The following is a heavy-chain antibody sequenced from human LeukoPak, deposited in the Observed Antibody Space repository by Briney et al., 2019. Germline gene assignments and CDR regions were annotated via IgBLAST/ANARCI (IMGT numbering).Heavy chain of an antibody. Sequence: GGSLRLSCAASGFTFSDYWMSWVRQSPGKGLEWVANIKHDASEIYYLDSVKGRFTISRDNAKNSLYVQMNSLRAEDTAVYYCARGSGSGSYYPRFDYWGQGTLVTVSS. D-gene: IGHD3-10*01. CDR3: ARGSGSGSYYPRFDY. CDR1: GFTFSDYW. CDR2: IKHDASEI. J-gene: IGHJ4*02. V-gene: IGHV3-7*02.